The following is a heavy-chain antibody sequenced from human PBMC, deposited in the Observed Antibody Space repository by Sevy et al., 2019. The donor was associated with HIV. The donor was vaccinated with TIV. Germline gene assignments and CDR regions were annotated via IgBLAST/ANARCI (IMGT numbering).Heavy chain of an antibody. CDR2: ISNSCANT. CDR1: GFTFTNYG. V-gene: IGHV3-23*01. CDR3: AKEWTLLSDWYGEFDY. J-gene: IGHJ4*02. D-gene: IGHD6-19*01. Sequence: GGSLRLSCAASGFTFTNYGMHWVRQAPGKGLEWVSAISNSCANTYYADSVRGRFTVSRDNSKNTVYLQLNSLRAEDTAIYYCAKEWTLLSDWYGEFDYWGQGTLVTVSS.